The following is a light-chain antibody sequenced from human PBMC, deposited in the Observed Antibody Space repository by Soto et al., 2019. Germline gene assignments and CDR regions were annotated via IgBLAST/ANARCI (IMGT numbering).Light chain of an antibody. CDR3: HQYGSSPQA. V-gene: IGKV3-20*01. J-gene: IGKJ3*01. Sequence: EIVLTQSPGTLSLSPGERVTLSGRASQSVTRSFLAWYQQKPGQAPRLLIYGASSRATGIPDRFSGSGSGTDFTLTSSRLEPEDFAVYYCHQYGSSPQAFGPGTKVDIK. CDR2: GAS. CDR1: QSVTRSF.